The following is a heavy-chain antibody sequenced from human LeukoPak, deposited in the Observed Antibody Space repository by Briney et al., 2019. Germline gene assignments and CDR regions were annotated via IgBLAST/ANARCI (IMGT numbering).Heavy chain of an antibody. D-gene: IGHD2-21*02. CDR3: ARDLGDSIDY. J-gene: IGHJ4*02. CDR2: IHSGGST. CDR1: GFTVSSNY. Sequence: PGESLRLSCAASGFTVSSNYMSWVRQAPGKGLEWVSVIHSGGSTYYADSVKGRFTISRDNSKNMVYLQMDSLRAEDTAVYYCARDLGDSIDYWGQGTLVTVSS. V-gene: IGHV3-53*01.